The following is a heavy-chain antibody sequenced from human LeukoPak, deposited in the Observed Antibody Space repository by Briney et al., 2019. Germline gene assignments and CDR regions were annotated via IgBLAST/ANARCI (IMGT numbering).Heavy chain of an antibody. CDR2: IKQDGSEK. CDR1: GFTFSSYW. CDR3: ARHSASGSYYTYNFDY. J-gene: IGHJ4*02. Sequence: GGSLRLSCAASGFTFSSYWMSWVRQAPGKGLEWVANIKQDGSEKYYVDSVKGRFTISRDNVKNSLYLQMNSLRAEDTAVFYCARHSASGSYYTYNFDYWGQGTQVTVSS. V-gene: IGHV3-7*01. D-gene: IGHD3-10*01.